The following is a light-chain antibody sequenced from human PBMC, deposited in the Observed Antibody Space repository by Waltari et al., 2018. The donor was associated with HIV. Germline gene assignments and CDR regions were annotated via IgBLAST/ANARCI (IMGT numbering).Light chain of an antibody. CDR2: LAT. J-gene: IGKJ1*01. CDR3: MQTLRIPWT. CDR1: ESLRHENGFNY. Sequence: VVMIQSPRYLPVSFGEPASISCVSNESLRHENGFNYLDWYLQRPGRAPQLLLQLATSRAFGVPTRFGGSASDTNFTLTISRLETGDVGLYYCMQTLRIPWTFGQGTRV. V-gene: IGKV2-28*01.